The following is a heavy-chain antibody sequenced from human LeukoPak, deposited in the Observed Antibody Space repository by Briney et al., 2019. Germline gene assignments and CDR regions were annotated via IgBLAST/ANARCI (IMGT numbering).Heavy chain of an antibody. J-gene: IGHJ4*02. CDR1: GFTFDDYA. V-gene: IGHV3-9*01. CDR3: ARDRRPLTGYNAQDY. Sequence: GWSLRLSCAASGFTFDDYATQWVRLSPGKGLEGVSRIDWNSRSTVYADSVRGRVTISRDNAKNSLYLQMNSLRPEDTALYYCARDRRPLTGYNAQDYWGQGTLATVSS. D-gene: IGHD1-14*01. CDR2: IDWNSRST.